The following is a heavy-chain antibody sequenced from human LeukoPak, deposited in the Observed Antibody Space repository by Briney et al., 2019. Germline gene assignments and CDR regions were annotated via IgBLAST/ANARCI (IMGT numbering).Heavy chain of an antibody. CDR1: SLIVSNNY. J-gene: IGHJ3*02. D-gene: IGHD2-2*01. CDR3: VRYCSSRDCPAGAFDI. V-gene: IGHV3-53*01. CDR2: IYNDGRT. Sequence: PGGSLRLSCTSSSLIVSNNYMNWVRQAPGKGLEWVSLIYNDGRTIYADSVKGRFTVSRDSSKNTLLLQMDSLKVEDTAMYYCVRYCSSRDCPAGAFDIWGQGTLVIVS.